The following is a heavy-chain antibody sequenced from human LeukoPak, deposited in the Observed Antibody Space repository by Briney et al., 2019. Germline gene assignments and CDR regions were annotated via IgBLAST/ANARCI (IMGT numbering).Heavy chain of an antibody. D-gene: IGHD3-3*02. CDR1: GFIVSSNY. J-gene: IGHJ4*02. CDR2: IHNDGST. Sequence: PGGSLRLSCAASGFIVSSNYMTWVRQAPGEGLEWVSVIHNDGSTCYTDSVKGRFTISRDNPKNTLYLQMNSLRVEDTAVYYCAALARDYWGQGTLVTVSS. V-gene: IGHV3-53*01. CDR3: AALARDY.